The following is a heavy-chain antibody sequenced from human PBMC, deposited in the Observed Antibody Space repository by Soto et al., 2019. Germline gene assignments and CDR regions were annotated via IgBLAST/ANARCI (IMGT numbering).Heavy chain of an antibody. J-gene: IGHJ4*02. D-gene: IGHD6-19*01. CDR2: INPNSGGT. CDR3: ARVKQWLGFDY. Sequence: GASVKVSCKASGYTLTGYYMHWVRQAPGQGLEWMGWINPNSGGTNYAQKFQGWVTMTRDTSISTAYMELSRLRSDDTAVYYCARVKQWLGFDYWGQGTLVTVSS. V-gene: IGHV1-2*04. CDR1: GYTLTGYY.